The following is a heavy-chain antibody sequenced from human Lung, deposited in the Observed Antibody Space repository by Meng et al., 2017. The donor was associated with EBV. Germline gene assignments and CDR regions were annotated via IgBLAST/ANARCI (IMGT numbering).Heavy chain of an antibody. V-gene: IGHV4-30-4*01. CDR2: IYYSGST. J-gene: IGHJ5*02. Sequence: QVQLQESGPGLVQPSQTLSLSCTVSGGSIGSGDYYWSWIRQPPGKGLEWIGYIYYSGSTFSNASLKSRVTISIDRSKNQFSLKLSSVTAADTAVYYCARDRKHYGERGWFDPWGQGTLVTVSS. CDR1: GGSIGSGDYY. CDR3: ARDRKHYGERGWFDP. D-gene: IGHD4-17*01.